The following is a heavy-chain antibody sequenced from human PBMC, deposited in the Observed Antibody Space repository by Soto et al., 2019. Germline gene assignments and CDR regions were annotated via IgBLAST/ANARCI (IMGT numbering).Heavy chain of an antibody. D-gene: IGHD5-18*01. CDR1: GFSLSNARMG. Sequence: QVTLKESGPVLVNPTETLTLTCTVSGFSLSNARMGVSWIRQPPGKALEWLAHIFSNDEKSYSTSLKSRLTISKDTSKSQVVLTMTNMDPVDTATYYCARTARGYSYGYLDYWGQGTLVTVSS. V-gene: IGHV2-26*01. CDR3: ARTARGYSYGYLDY. CDR2: IFSNDEK. J-gene: IGHJ4*02.